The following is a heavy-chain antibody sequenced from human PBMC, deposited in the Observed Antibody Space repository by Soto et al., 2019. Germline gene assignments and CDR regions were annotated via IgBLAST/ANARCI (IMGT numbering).Heavy chain of an antibody. CDR3: ARALLMDVPYYYYYGMDV. D-gene: IGHD2-8*01. CDR2: ISYDGSNK. J-gene: IGHJ6*02. Sequence: VQVVESGGDVVQPGKSLRLSCAASGFTFRNYAMHWVRQAPGKGLEWVAVISYDGSNKYSADSVKGRFTIFRDDSKNTLYLQMNSLRGEYTAVYYCARALLMDVPYYYYYGMDVWGQGTTVTVSS. CDR1: GFTFRNYA. V-gene: IGHV3-30-3*01.